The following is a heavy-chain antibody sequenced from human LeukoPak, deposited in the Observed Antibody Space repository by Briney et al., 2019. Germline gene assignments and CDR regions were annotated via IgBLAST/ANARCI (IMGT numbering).Heavy chain of an antibody. CDR3: ARGPYYNPSDAFDL. D-gene: IGHD3-10*01. CDR1: GFTFSGFW. Sequence: GGSLRLSCAASGFTFSGFWMHWVRQAPGKGLVWVARIKNDGTTTTYADSVKGRFTISRDNAKNILYLQVNSLRAEDTAVYYCARGPYYNPSDAFDLWGQGTVVTVFS. CDR2: IKNDGTTT. V-gene: IGHV3-74*03. J-gene: IGHJ3*01.